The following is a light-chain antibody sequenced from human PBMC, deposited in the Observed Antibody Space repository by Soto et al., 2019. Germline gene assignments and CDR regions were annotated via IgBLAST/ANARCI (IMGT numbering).Light chain of an antibody. CDR2: DVS. J-gene: IGLJ1*01. V-gene: IGLV2-14*01. CDR3: NSYTSSSIILYV. CDR1: SSDVGGYNY. Sequence: QSALTQPASVSGSPGQSITISCTGTSSDVGGYNYVSWYQQHPGKAPKLMIYDVSNRPSGVSNRFSGSKSGNTASLTISGLQAEDEADYYFNSYTSSSIILYVFGSGTKLTVL.